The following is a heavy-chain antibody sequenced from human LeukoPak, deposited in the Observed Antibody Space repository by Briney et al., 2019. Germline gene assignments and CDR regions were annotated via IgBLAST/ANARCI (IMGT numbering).Heavy chain of an antibody. CDR3: ANQAYSQFDY. V-gene: IGHV3-7*01. CDR2: IGPDGSAE. Sequence: PGGSLRLSCVASGFAFSSYWMSWVRQARGKGLELVANIGPDGSAEDYVDSVRGRFAMSRDNAKRSLYLQMNSLSPEHTAVYYCANQAYSQFDYWGQGTLVSVSS. J-gene: IGHJ4*02. D-gene: IGHD4-11*01. CDR1: GFAFSSYW.